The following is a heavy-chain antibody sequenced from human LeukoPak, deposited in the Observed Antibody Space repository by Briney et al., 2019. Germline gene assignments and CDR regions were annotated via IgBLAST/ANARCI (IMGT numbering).Heavy chain of an antibody. D-gene: IGHD3-10*01. J-gene: IGHJ4*02. CDR2: ISSDGRDK. Sequence: PGRSLRLSCVASGFTFSSYGIHWVRQAPGQGLEWVAVISSDGRDKYYADSVKGRFTISRDNSKNTLYLQMTSLRADDTAVYYCAREGITMVRGIIIRVYFDHWGQGTLVTVSS. V-gene: IGHV3-30*03. CDR3: AREGITMVRGIIIRVYFDH. CDR1: GFTFSSYG.